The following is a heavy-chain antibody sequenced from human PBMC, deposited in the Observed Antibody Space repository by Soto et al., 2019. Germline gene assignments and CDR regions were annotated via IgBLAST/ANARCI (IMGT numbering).Heavy chain of an antibody. CDR1: GGSISSGGYS. CDR2: IYHSGST. Sequence: PSETLSLTWAVSGGSISSGGYSGSWIRQPPGKGLEWIGYIYHSGSTYYNPSLKSRVTISVDRSKNQFSLKLSSVTAADTAVYYCARCPIAAAAPNWFDPWGQRPLVTGS. J-gene: IGHJ5*02. D-gene: IGHD6-13*01. V-gene: IGHV4-30-2*01. CDR3: ARCPIAAAAPNWFDP.